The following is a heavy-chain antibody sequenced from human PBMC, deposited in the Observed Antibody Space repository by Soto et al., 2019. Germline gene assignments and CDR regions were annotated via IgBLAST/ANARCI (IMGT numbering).Heavy chain of an antibody. J-gene: IGHJ5*02. V-gene: IGHV3-23*01. Sequence: GGSLRLSCAASGFTFSSYAMSWVRQAPGKGLEWVSAISGSGGSTYYADSVKGRFTISRDNSKNTLYLQMNSLRAEDTAVYYCAKDPGVGVVPAANSRNNWFDPWGQVTLVTVSS. CDR2: ISGSGGST. CDR3: AKDPGVGVVPAANSRNNWFDP. D-gene: IGHD2-2*01. CDR1: GFTFSSYA.